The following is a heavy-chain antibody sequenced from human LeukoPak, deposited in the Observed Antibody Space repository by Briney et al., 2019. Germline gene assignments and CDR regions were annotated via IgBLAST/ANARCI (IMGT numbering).Heavy chain of an antibody. V-gene: IGHV5-51*01. CDR1: GYTFITYW. CDR2: IYPADSDT. J-gene: IGHJ4*02. D-gene: IGHD1-1*01. Sequence: GESLKISCKVSGYTFITYWIGWVRRMPGKGLEWMGIIYPADSDTRYSPSFQGQVTISVDKSISTAYLQWSSLKASDTAIYYCAGRGTGTTLAFDYWGQGTLVTVSS. CDR3: AGRGTGTTLAFDY.